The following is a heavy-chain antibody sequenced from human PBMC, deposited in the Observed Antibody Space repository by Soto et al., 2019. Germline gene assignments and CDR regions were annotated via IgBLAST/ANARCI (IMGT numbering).Heavy chain of an antibody. CDR3: ARGLKYTTVTTTNFFF. CDR1: GSTFSSYI. Sequence: GGSRRLSCAASGSTFSSYILNWVRQAPGKGLEWVSSISSSSSYIYYADSVKGRFTISRDNAKNSLYLQMNSLRAEDTAVYYCARGLKYTTVTTTNFFFWGQGTLVTVS. V-gene: IGHV3-21*01. J-gene: IGHJ4*02. CDR2: ISSSSSYI. D-gene: IGHD4-17*01.